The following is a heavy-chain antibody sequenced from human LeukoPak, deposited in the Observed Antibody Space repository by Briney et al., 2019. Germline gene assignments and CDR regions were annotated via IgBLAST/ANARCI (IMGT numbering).Heavy chain of an antibody. D-gene: IGHD6-19*01. CDR3: ARDRVGSGWPRPFYFEN. CDR1: GYTFTVYY. V-gene: IGHV1-2*02. Sequence: GASVTVSFKPSGYTFTVYYLHWVRQAPGQALEWMGWINPNIGATMYAQKFQGSVTMTRDTSIGTAYMELISLRSDDTAVYYCARDRVGSGWPRPFYFENWGQGTLVTVSS. CDR2: INPNIGAT. J-gene: IGHJ4*02.